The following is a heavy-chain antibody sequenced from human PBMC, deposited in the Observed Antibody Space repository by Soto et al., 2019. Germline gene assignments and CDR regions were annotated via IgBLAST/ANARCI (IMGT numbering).Heavy chain of an antibody. Sequence: EVQLVESGGGLVKPGGSLRLSCAASGFTFSSYGMTWVRQAPGKGLEWVSSISGSSSYIYYADSGKGRFTISRDNAKNSLYLQMNSLRAEDTAVYYCARSPSLEPTNWFDPWGQGTLVTVSS. V-gene: IGHV3-21*01. D-gene: IGHD3-3*01. CDR1: GFTFSSYG. J-gene: IGHJ5*02. CDR2: ISGSSSYI. CDR3: ARSPSLEPTNWFDP.